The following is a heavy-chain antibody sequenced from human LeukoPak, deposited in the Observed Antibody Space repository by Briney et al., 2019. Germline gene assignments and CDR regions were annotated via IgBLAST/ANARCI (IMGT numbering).Heavy chain of an antibody. Sequence: SETLSLTCTVSGYSISSGYYWGWIRQPPGKGLEWIGSIYHSGSTYYNPSLKSRVTISVDTSKNQFSLKLSSVTAADTAVYYCARVGGPYCSSTSCYTFWDYYYYYYMDVWGKGTTVTVSS. CDR2: IYHSGST. CDR3: ARVGGPYCSSTSCYTFWDYYYYYYMDV. J-gene: IGHJ6*03. CDR1: GYSISSGYY. D-gene: IGHD2-2*02. V-gene: IGHV4-38-2*02.